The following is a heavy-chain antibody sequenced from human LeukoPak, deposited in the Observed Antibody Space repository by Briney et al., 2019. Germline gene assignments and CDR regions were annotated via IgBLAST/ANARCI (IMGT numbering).Heavy chain of an antibody. CDR2: IYPGDSDT. CDR1: GYSFTSYW. D-gene: IGHD3-10*01. V-gene: IGHV5-51*01. CDR3: ARPDLLMVRGVYDGDDAFDI. Sequence: GESLKISCKGSGYSFTSYWIGWVRQMPGKGLEWMGIIYPGDSDTRYSPSFQGQVTISADKSISTTYLQWSSLKASDTAMYYCARPDLLMVRGVYDGDDAFDIWGQGTMVTVSS. J-gene: IGHJ3*02.